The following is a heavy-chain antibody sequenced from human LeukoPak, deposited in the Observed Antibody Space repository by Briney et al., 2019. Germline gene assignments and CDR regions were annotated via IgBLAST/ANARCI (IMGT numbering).Heavy chain of an antibody. CDR2: INPNSGGT. Sequence: GASVKVSCKASGYTFTGYYMHWVRQAPGQGLEWMGWINPNSGGTNYAQKFQGRVTMTRDTSISTAYMELSRLRSDDTAMYYCAKIRLEESATGYWGQGTLVTVSS. J-gene: IGHJ4*02. CDR1: GYTFTGYY. V-gene: IGHV1-2*02. CDR3: AKIRLEESATGY. D-gene: IGHD2-15*01.